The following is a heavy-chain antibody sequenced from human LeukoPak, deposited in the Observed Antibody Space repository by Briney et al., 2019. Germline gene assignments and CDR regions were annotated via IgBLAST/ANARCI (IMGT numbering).Heavy chain of an antibody. CDR3: ARDWVTGSYYYYGMDV. V-gene: IGHV7-4-1*02. Sequence: ASVKVSCKASGYTFTSYAMNWVRQAPGQGLEWMGWTNTNTGNPTYAQGFTGRFVFSLDTSVSTAYLQISSPKAEDTAVYYCARDWVTGSYYYYGMDVWGQGTTVTVSS. CDR2: TNTNTGNP. D-gene: IGHD7-27*01. CDR1: GYTFTSYA. J-gene: IGHJ6*02.